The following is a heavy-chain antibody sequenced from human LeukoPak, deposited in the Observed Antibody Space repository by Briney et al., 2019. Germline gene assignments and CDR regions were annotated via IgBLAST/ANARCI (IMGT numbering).Heavy chain of an antibody. CDR1: GFTFGDYS. V-gene: IGHV3-49*04. Sequence: PGRSLRLSCRTSGFTFGDYSMSWVRQAPGKGLEWVGFVRSKAYGGTTEYSASVKGRFTISRDDSKSIAYLQMNSLKTEDTAVYYCTSPSGSYYLGFWGQGTLVTVSS. D-gene: IGHD1-26*01. J-gene: IGHJ4*02. CDR3: TSPSGSYYLGF. CDR2: VRSKAYGGTT.